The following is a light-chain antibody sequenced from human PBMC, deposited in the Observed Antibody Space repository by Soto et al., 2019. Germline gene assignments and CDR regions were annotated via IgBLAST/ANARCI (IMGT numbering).Light chain of an antibody. V-gene: IGKV1-5*03. J-gene: IGKJ1*01. Sequence: DIQLTQSPYSLSASVGERVALTCLASQTIDSWLAWYQQRPGKPPNLLIYKASTLASGVPSRFSGSGSGTEFTLTINSLQPDDFATYYCQQYHIYSGTFGQGTKVDIK. CDR3: QQYHIYSGT. CDR2: KAS. CDR1: QTIDSW.